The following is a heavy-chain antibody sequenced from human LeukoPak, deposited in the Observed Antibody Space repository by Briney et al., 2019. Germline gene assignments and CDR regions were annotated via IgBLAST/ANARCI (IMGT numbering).Heavy chain of an antibody. D-gene: IGHD6-19*01. CDR1: GGTFSSYA. J-gene: IGHJ6*04. Sequence: SVKVSCKASGGTFSSYAISWVRQAPGQGLEWMGGIIPIFGTANYAQKFEGRVTITADESTSTAYMELSSLRSEDTAVYYCARGPGSSGWYGAAYYYCMDVWGKGTTVTVSS. V-gene: IGHV1-69*13. CDR2: IIPIFGTA. CDR3: ARGPGSSGWYGAAYYYCMDV.